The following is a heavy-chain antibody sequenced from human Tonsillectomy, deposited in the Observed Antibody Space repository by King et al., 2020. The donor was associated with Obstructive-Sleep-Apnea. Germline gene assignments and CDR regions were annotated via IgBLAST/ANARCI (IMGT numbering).Heavy chain of an antibody. D-gene: IGHD3-3*01. CDR1: GFTFSDYY. CDR2: ISSSRSYT. J-gene: IGHJ4*02. Sequence: VQLVESGGGLVKPGGSLRLSCAASGFTFSDYYMSWIRQAPGKGLEWVSYISSSRSYTNYADSVKGRFTLSRDNAKNSLYLPLNSLRAEATAVYYCARVSIFGVVISPYYFDYWGQGTLVTVSS. CDR3: ARVSIFGVVISPYYFDY. V-gene: IGHV3-11*06.